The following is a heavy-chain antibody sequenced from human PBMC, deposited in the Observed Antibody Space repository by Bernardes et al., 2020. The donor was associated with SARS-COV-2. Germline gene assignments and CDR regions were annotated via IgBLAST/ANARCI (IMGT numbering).Heavy chain of an antibody. CDR1: GFTFSNYA. Sequence: GGSLRLSCAASGFTFSNYAMHWVRQAPGKGLEYVSLIHTNNKKIYYADSVKGRFTISRDDSRNTVYLQMGSLKNEDMAIYYCARGSLPNGALDVWGRGTTVTV. CDR2: IHTNNKKI. J-gene: IGHJ3*01. V-gene: IGHV3-64*02. D-gene: IGHD2-8*01. CDR3: ARGSLPNGALDV.